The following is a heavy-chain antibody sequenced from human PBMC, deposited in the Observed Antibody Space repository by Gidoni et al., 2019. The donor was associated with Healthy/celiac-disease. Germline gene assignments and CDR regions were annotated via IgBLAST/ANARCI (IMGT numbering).Heavy chain of an antibody. J-gene: IGHJ6*02. CDR1: GFSLSTSGVG. V-gene: IGHV2-5*02. D-gene: IGHD3-22*01. Sequence: QITLKESGPTLVKPTQTLTLTCTFSGFSLSTSGVGVGWIRQPPGKALEWLALIYWDDDKRYSPSLKSRLTITKDTSKNQVVLTMTNMDPVDTATYYCAHTYYYDRGRYYYYYYGMDVWGQGTTVTVSS. CDR2: IYWDDDK. CDR3: AHTYYYDRGRYYYYYYGMDV.